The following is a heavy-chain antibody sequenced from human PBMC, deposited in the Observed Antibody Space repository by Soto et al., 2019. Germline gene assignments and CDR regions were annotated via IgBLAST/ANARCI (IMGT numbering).Heavy chain of an antibody. Sequence: SETLSLTCAVYCGSFSGYYWSWIRQPPGKGLEWIGEINHSGSTNYNPSLKSRVTISVDTSKNQFSLKLSSVTAADTAVYYCARVGKYYYDSSGYYYVHYYYGMDVWGQGTTVTVSS. D-gene: IGHD3-22*01. V-gene: IGHV4-34*01. CDR1: CGSFSGYY. J-gene: IGHJ6*02. CDR2: INHSGST. CDR3: ARVGKYYYDSSGYYYVHYYYGMDV.